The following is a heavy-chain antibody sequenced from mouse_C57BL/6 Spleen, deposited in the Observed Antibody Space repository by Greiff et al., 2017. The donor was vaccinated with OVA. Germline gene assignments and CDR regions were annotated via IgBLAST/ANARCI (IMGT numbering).Heavy chain of an antibody. CDR1: GYSITSGYY. Sequence: EVKLVESGPGLVKPSQSLSLTCSVTGYSITSGYYWNWIRQFPGNKLEWMGYISYDGSNNYNPSLKNRISITRDTSKNQFFLKLNSVTTEDTATYYCARDTPLDYDYDGGYFDYWGQGTTLTVSS. CDR2: ISYDGSN. D-gene: IGHD2-4*01. CDR3: ARDTPLDYDYDGGYFDY. J-gene: IGHJ2*01. V-gene: IGHV3-6*01.